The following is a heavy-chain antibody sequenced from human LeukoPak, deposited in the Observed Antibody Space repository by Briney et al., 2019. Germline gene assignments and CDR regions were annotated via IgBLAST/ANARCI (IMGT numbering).Heavy chain of an antibody. Sequence: SVKVSCKASGGTFSSYAISWVRQAPGQGLEWMGGIIPIFGTANYAQKFQGRVTITTDEPTSTAYMELSSLRSEDTAVYYCASGDTIFYFDYWGQGTLVTVSS. J-gene: IGHJ4*02. V-gene: IGHV1-69*05. CDR3: ASGDTIFYFDY. D-gene: IGHD3-3*01. CDR2: IIPIFGTA. CDR1: GGTFSSYA.